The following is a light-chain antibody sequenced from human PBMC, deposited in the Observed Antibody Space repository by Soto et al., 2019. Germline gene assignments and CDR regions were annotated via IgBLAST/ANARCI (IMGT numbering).Light chain of an antibody. V-gene: IGKV1-27*01. J-gene: IGKJ1*01. Sequence: DIQMTQSPSPLSASVGDRVTITCRASRGIYTHLAWYQQKPGNAPKLLIYAASTLQSGVPSRFSAGGSGTDFILTLSALQSEDVGTYFCQTYDKAPWTFGPGTRG. CDR1: RGIYTH. CDR2: AAS. CDR3: QTYDKAPWT.